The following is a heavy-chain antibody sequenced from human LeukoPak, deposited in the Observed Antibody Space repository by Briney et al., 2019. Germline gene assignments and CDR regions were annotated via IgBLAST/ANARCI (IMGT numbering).Heavy chain of an antibody. CDR1: GFTFSSYS. CDR2: ISASSSYI. Sequence: GGSLRLSCAASGFTFSSYSMNWVRRAPGKGLEWVSSISASSSYIYYADSVKGRFTISRDNAKNSLYLQMNSLRAEDTAVYYCARVAYCSGGSCHSTPYYFDYWGQGTLVTVSS. CDR3: ARVAYCSGGSCHSTPYYFDY. J-gene: IGHJ4*02. D-gene: IGHD2-15*01. V-gene: IGHV3-21*01.